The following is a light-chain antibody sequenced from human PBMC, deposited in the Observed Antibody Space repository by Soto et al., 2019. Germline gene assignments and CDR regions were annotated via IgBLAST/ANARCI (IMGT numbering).Light chain of an antibody. V-gene: IGLV2-11*01. J-gene: IGLJ2*01. CDR2: DVS. CDR1: NSDIGAYDY. CDR3: CSYGDSRVL. Sequence: QSALTQPRSVSGSPGQSVTVSCTGTNSDIGAYDYVSWYQQHPSKAPKLMIYDVSERPSGVSNRFSGSKSGNTASLTISGLQAEDEADYYCCSYGDSRVLFGGGTKLTVL.